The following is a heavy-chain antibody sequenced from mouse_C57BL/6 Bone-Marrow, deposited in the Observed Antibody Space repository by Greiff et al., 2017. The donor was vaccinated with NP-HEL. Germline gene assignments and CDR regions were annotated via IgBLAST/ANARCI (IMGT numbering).Heavy chain of an antibody. D-gene: IGHD1-1*01. CDR3: ARDAPYYGSSYWYFDV. Sequence: EVNVVEAGGGWGQSGRSLRLSCATSGFTFSDCYMEWVREAPGKGREWIAASRNKANDYTTEYSASVKGRFIVSRDTSQSILYLQMNALRAEDTAIYYCARDAPYYGSSYWYFDVWGTGTTVTVSS. V-gene: IGHV7-1*01. J-gene: IGHJ1*03. CDR1: GFTFSDCY. CDR2: SRNKANDYTT.